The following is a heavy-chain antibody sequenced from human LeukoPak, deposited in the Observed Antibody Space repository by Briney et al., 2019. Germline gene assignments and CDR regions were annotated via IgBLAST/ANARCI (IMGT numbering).Heavy chain of an antibody. D-gene: IGHD3-16*02. J-gene: IGHJ4*02. CDR1: GGSISSSDYY. CDR2: IFYTGTT. V-gene: IGHV4-39*07. Sequence: SETLSLTCTVSGGSISSSDYYWGWIRQPPGEGLQWIGNIFYTGTTSYSPSLKSRVTISVDTSKNQFSLKLSSVTAADTAVYYCARGDSYDYVWGSYRYGYFDYWGQGTLVTVSS. CDR3: ARGDSYDYVWGSYRYGYFDY.